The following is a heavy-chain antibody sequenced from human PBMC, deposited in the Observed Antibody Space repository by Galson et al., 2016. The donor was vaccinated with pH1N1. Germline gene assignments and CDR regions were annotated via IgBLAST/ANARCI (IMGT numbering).Heavy chain of an antibody. CDR2: MNPNNDNK. CDR3: ARGGYCSGGSCYDVFDY. V-gene: IGHV1-8*01. D-gene: IGHD2-15*01. J-gene: IGHJ4*02. CDR1: GYTFTDYD. Sequence: SVKVSCKASGYTFTDYDINWVRQGTGQGLEWMGWMNPNNDNKGYAQKFQGRVTMTRNTSISTADTELSSLRSEDTAVYYCARGGYCSGGSCYDVFDYWGQGTLVTVS.